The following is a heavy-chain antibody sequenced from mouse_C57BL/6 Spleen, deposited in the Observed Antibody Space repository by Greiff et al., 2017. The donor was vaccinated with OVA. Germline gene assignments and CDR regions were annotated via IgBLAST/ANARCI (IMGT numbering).Heavy chain of an antibody. CDR3: ARQDSSGYNAMDY. CDR1: GYTFTTYP. J-gene: IGHJ4*01. D-gene: IGHD3-2*02. Sequence: QVQLQQSGAELVKPGASVKMSCKASGYTFTTYPIEWMKQNHGKSLEWIGNFHPYNDDTKYNEKFKGKATLTADKSSSTAYMELRRLTSEDSAVYFCARQDSSGYNAMDYWGQGTSVTVSS. V-gene: IGHV1-47*01. CDR2: FHPYNDDT.